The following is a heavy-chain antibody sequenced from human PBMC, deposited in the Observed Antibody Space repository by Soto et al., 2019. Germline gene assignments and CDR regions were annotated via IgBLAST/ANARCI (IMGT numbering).Heavy chain of an antibody. Sequence: QVQLQESGPGLVKPSQTLSLTCTVSGGSISSGGYYWSWIRQHPGKGLEWIGYIYYSGSTYYNPSLKSRVTISVDTSKNQFSLKLSSVTAADTAVYYCARGSCSGGSCIYPNWYFDLWGRGTLVTVSS. CDR1: GGSISSGGYY. CDR3: ARGSCSGGSCIYPNWYFDL. V-gene: IGHV4-31*03. J-gene: IGHJ2*01. D-gene: IGHD2-15*01. CDR2: IYYSGST.